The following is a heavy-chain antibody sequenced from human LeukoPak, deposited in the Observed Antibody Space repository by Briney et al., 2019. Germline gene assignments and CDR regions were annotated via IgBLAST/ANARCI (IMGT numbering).Heavy chain of an antibody. Sequence: GGSLRLPCAASGFTFSNYAMSWVRQAPGKGLEWVSAISGSGGITNYADSVKGRFAISRDNSENTLYLQMNSLRAEDTAVYYCAKWATYYYDSSGHYRGGDDYWGQGTLVTVSS. J-gene: IGHJ4*02. CDR2: ISGSGGIT. CDR3: AKWATYYYDSSGHYRGGDDY. D-gene: IGHD3-22*01. CDR1: GFTFSNYA. V-gene: IGHV3-23*01.